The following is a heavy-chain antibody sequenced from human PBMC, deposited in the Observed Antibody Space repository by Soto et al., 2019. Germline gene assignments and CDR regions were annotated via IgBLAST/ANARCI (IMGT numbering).Heavy chain of an antibody. V-gene: IGHV3-15*07. CDR1: GFTFNDAS. Sequence: EVQLVESGGGSVEPGGSLRLSCAATGFTFNDASMNWVRQAPGKGLEWVGRIKSKIDSGTTDYAAPGKGRLAISRDDTKYTLYVQMNSVKPEDTAVYYCTSGRGAGYDWGQGTLVTVSS. CDR2: IKSKIDSGTT. J-gene: IGHJ4*02. CDR3: TSGRGAGYD. D-gene: IGHD5-12*01.